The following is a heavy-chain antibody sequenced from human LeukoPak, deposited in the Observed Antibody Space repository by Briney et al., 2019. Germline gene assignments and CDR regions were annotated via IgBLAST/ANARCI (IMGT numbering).Heavy chain of an antibody. D-gene: IGHD5-12*01. CDR2: IKQDGTEK. CDR1: GFTFTTYW. J-gene: IGHJ4*02. CDR3: AKGGNVDILGY. V-gene: IGHV3-7*03. Sequence: PGGSLRLSCAASGFTFTTYWLGWVRQPPGKGLERVANIKQDGTEKYYVDSVKGRFTISRDNSKNTLYLQMNSLRAEDTAVYYCAKGGNVDILGYWGQGTLVTVSS.